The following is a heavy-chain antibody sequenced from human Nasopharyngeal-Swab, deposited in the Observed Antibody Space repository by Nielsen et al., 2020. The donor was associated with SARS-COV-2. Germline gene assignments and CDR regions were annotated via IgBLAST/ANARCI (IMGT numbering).Heavy chain of an antibody. CDR3: AKEESGYDFWSGYVTNYYYNGMDV. Sequence: VRQAPGKGLEWVSAISGGGGGTYYADSVKGRFTISRDNSKRTLYLQMNSLRAEDTAVYYCAKEESGYDFWSGYVTNYYYNGMDVWGQGTTVTVSS. D-gene: IGHD3-3*01. V-gene: IGHV3-23*01. J-gene: IGHJ6*02. CDR2: ISGGGGGT.